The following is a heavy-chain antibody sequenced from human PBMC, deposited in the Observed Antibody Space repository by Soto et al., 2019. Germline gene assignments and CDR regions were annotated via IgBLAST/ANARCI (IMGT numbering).Heavy chain of an antibody. CDR3: TRLSRREVVPAVGGNWFDP. V-gene: IGHV3-73*01. CDR2: IRSKANSYAT. J-gene: IGHJ5*02. CDR1: GFTFSGSA. Sequence: EVQLVESGGGLVQPGGSLKLSCAASGFTFSGSAMHWVRQASGKGLEWVGRIRSKANSYATAYAASVKGRFTISRDDSKNTAYLQMNSLKTEDTAVYYCTRLSRREVVPAVGGNWFDPWGQGTLVTVSS. D-gene: IGHD2-2*01.